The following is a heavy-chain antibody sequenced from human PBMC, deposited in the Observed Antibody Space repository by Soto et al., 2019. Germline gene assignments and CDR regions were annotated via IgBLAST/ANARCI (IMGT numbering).Heavy chain of an antibody. CDR2: INPNSGGT. CDR3: ARALNWNAVFDY. D-gene: IGHD1-20*01. CDR1: GYTFTGYY. Sequence: VASVKVSCKASGYTFTGYYMHWVRQAPGQGLEWMGWINPNSGGTNYAQKFQGWVTMTRDTSISTAYMEPSRLRSDDTAVYYCARALNWNAVFDYWGQGTLVTVSS. V-gene: IGHV1-2*04. J-gene: IGHJ4*02.